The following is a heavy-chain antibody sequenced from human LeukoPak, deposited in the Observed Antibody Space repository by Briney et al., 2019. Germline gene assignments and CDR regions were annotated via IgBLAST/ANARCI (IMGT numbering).Heavy chain of an antibody. Sequence: SETLSLTCTVSGGSISSGGYYWSWIRQHPGKGLESVGYIYYSGSTYYNPSLKSRVTLSVDTSKNQFSLKLTSVTAADTAVYYCARDFHLTGATSRWFDPWGQGTLVTVSS. V-gene: IGHV4-31*03. D-gene: IGHD1-7*01. CDR2: IYYSGST. CDR3: ARDFHLTGATSRWFDP. CDR1: GGSISSGGYY. J-gene: IGHJ5*02.